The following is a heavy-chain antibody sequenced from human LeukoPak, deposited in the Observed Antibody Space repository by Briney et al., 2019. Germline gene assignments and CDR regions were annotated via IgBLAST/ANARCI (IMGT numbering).Heavy chain of an antibody. Sequence: PGGSLRLSCAASGFTFSSYSMNWVRQAPGKGLEWVSSISSSSSYIYYADSVKGRFTISRDNAKNSLYLQINSLRAEDTALFYCVKDIGYCSSISCPNAFDVWGQGTMITVSS. CDR2: ISSSSSYI. CDR1: GFTFSSYS. D-gene: IGHD2-2*03. V-gene: IGHV3-21*04. J-gene: IGHJ3*01. CDR3: VKDIGYCSSISCPNAFDV.